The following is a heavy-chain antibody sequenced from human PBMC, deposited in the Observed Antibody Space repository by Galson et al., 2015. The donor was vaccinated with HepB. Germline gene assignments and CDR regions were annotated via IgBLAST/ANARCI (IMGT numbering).Heavy chain of an antibody. V-gene: IGHV1-2*04. CDR3: AREDRSLRIAFDI. CDR1: GYTFTGYY. CDR2: INPNSGGT. Sequence: SVKVSCKASGYTFTGYYMHWVRQAPGQGLEWMGWINPNSGGTNYAQKFQGWVTMTRDTSISTAYMELSRLRSDDTAVYYCAREDRSLRIAFDIWGQGTMVTVSS. J-gene: IGHJ3*02. D-gene: IGHD1-26*01.